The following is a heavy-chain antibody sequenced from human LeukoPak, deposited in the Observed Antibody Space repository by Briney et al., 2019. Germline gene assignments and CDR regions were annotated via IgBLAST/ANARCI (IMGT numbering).Heavy chain of an antibody. J-gene: IGHJ4*02. CDR3: ARHEEEYGYDAETPDY. CDR2: IHYRLPT. CDR1: GVSISGTNYY. D-gene: IGHD5-12*01. V-gene: IGHV4-39*01. Sequence: PSETLSLTCDVSGVSISGTNYYWGWIRQPPGMGLEWIGSIHYRLPTFYNPLLKSRVTISVDTSKNQISLRLRSVTAADTAVYYCARHEEEYGYDAETPDYWGQGTLVTVSS.